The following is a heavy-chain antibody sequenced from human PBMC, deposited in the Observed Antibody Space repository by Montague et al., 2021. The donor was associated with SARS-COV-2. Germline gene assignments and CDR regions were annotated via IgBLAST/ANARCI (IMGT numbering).Heavy chain of an antibody. CDR2: SYHSGTT. CDR1: GYSINSNYY. D-gene: IGHD3-10*01. J-gene: IGHJ4*02. Sequence: SETLSLTSTASGYSINSNYYWGRIRQAPGKGLEWIGCSYHSGTTXLHRSRKSRVTISLDTSNNHFSLKVTSVTAADTAVYYCARAPYYGPGKPYQFDYWGLGTLVTVSS. CDR3: ARAPYYGPGKPYQFDY. V-gene: IGHV4-38-2*02.